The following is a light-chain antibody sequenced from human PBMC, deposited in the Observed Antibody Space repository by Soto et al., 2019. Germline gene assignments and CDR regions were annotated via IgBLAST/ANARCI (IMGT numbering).Light chain of an antibody. J-gene: IGKJ1*01. V-gene: IGKV3-20*01. CDR1: QSVSSN. CDR3: QLYGSSLWT. CDR2: GAS. Sequence: EIVLTQSPGTLSLSPGERATLSCRASQSVSSNLAWYQQKPGQAPRLLIYGASTRATGIPGRFSGSGSGTDFTLAINRLEPEDFAVYYCQLYGSSLWTFGQGTKVDIK.